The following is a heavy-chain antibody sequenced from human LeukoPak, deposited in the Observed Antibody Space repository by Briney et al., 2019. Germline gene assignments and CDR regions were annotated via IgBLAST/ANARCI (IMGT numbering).Heavy chain of an antibody. CDR1: RFTFSSYW. CDR3: ARDQSSGWYPHWFDP. V-gene: IGHV3-74*01. Sequence: GGSLRLSCAASRFTFSSYWMHWARQAPGKGLVWVSRINSDGSSTSYADSVKGRFTISRDNAKNTLYLQMNSLRAEDTAVYYCARDQSSGWYPHWFDPWGQGTLVTVSS. D-gene: IGHD6-19*01. CDR2: INSDGSST. J-gene: IGHJ5*02.